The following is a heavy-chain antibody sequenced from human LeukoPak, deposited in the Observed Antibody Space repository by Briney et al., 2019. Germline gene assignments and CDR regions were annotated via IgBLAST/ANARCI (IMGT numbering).Heavy chain of an antibody. D-gene: IGHD6-13*01. CDR1: GSTFSQYS. CDR2: IKQDGSAK. V-gene: IGHV3-7*01. J-gene: IGHJ4*02. CDR3: ARDPRSSWYRAIDY. Sequence: GGSLRLSCAASGSTFSQYSMSWVRQAPGKGLEWVANIKQDGSAKYYVDSVKGRFTISRDDSKNSLYLQMDSLRAEDTAVYYCARDPRSSWYRAIDYWGQGSLVTVSS.